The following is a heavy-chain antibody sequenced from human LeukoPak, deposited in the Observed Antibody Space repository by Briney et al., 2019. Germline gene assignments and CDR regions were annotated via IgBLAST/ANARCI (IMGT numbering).Heavy chain of an antibody. J-gene: IGHJ6*03. Sequence: GESLKISCKASGYILSNYWIGWVRQMPGKGLEWMGIIYPGDSDTRYSPSFQGQVTISADKPIDTAYLQWTSLKASDTAMYYCVTRKSLSYHTYYYYMDVWGRGTTVTVSS. CDR3: VTRKSLSYHTYYYYMDV. D-gene: IGHD3-10*01. CDR1: GYILSNYW. CDR2: IYPGDSDT. V-gene: IGHV5-51*04.